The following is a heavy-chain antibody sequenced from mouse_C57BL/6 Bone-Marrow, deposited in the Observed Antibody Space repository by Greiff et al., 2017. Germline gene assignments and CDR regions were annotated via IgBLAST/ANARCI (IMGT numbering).Heavy chain of an antibody. J-gene: IGHJ1*03. CDR3: ARHRTTVVAHWYFDV. CDR2: ISSGGSYT. CDR1: GFTFSSYG. V-gene: IGHV5-6*01. D-gene: IGHD1-1*01. Sequence: EVKLVESGGDLVKPGGSLKLSCAASGFTFSSYGMSWVRQTPDKRLEWVATISSGGSYTYYPDSVKGRFTISGDNAQNTLYLQMSSLKSEDTAMFYCARHRTTVVAHWYFDVWGTGTTVTVSS.